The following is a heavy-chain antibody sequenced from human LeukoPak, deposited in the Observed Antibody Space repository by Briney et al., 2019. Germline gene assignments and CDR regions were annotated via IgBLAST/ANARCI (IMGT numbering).Heavy chain of an antibody. J-gene: IGHJ4*02. Sequence: GGSLRLSCAASGFTFSDHFLDWVRQAPGKGLEWVGRTRNKANSYITEYSASVKGRFTISRDDSKNSLYLQMSSLKTDDASMYYCASIRGTFGYWGQGTLVTVSS. D-gene: IGHD1-26*01. CDR2: TRNKANSYIT. CDR1: GFTFSDHF. V-gene: IGHV3-72*01. CDR3: ASIRGTFGY.